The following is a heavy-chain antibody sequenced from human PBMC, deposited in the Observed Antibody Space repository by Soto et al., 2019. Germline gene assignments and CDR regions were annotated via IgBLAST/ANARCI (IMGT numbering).Heavy chain of an antibody. V-gene: IGHV3-53*01. D-gene: IGHD3-16*01. Sequence: EVQLVESGGGLIHPGGSLRLSCAASGFTVSSNYMSWVRQAPGKGLEWVSVIYSAGNTYYADSVKGRFTISRDNSKNTLYLHMTNLRAEDTAVYYCAKDGNWLDVYYDVWGQGTPVTVSS. CDR2: IYSAGNT. CDR3: AKDGNWLDVYYDV. J-gene: IGHJ4*02. CDR1: GFTVSSNY.